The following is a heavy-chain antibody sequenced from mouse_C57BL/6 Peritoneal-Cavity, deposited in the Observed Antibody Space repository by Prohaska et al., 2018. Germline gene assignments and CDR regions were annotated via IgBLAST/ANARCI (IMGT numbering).Heavy chain of an antibody. CDR1: GYTFTDYY. D-gene: IGHD2-1*01. V-gene: IGHV1-26*01. Sequence: PGASVKISCKASGYTFTDYYMNWVKQSHGKSLEWIGDINPKNGGTSYNQKFKGKATLTVDKSSGTAYMELRSLTSEDSAVYYGASDGNLDDYAMDYWGKGTSVTVSS. J-gene: IGHJ4*01. CDR2: INPKNGGT. CDR3: ASDGNLDDYAMDY.